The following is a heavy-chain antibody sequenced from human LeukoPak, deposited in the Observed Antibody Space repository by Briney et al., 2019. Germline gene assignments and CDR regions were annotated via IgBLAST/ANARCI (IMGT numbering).Heavy chain of an antibody. CDR1: GYSFTTYW. V-gene: IGHV5-51*01. CDR2: IYPGDSDT. D-gene: IGHD1-26*01. Sequence: KVSCKASGYSFTTYWIGWVRQMPGKGLEWMGIIYPGDSDTRYSPPFQGHVTISADKSISTAYLQWSSLKASGTAMYYCARYSAGYYYYGMDVWGQGTTVTVSS. J-gene: IGHJ6*02. CDR3: ARYSAGYYYYGMDV.